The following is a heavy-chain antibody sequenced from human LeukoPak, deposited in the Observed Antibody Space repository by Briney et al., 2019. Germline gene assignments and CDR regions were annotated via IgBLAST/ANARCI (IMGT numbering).Heavy chain of an antibody. CDR2: IHYSGST. V-gene: IGHV4-30-4*01. D-gene: IGHD5-12*01. Sequence: KASETLSLTCTVSGGSISSGDLYWSWIRQSPGKGLEWIGYIHYSGSTYSNPSLKSRVTISLDTSKNQFSLQLSSVTAADTAVYLCSRYKGGYDPHFDCWGQGTLVTVSS. J-gene: IGHJ4*02. CDR3: SRYKGGYDPHFDC. CDR1: GGSISSGDLY.